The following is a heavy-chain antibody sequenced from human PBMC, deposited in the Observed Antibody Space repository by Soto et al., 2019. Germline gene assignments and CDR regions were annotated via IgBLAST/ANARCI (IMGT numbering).Heavy chain of an antibody. J-gene: IGHJ4*02. CDR1: GGSISSGDYY. V-gene: IGHV4-30-4*01. D-gene: IGHD4-4*01. Sequence: LCGGSISSGDYYWSWIRQPPGKGLEWIGYIYYSGFTYYNPSLNSRLTMSVDTSKNQFSLKLSSVIAADTAVYYCARSDNYVPFDHWGQGTLVTVSS. CDR2: IYYSGFT. CDR3: ARSDNYVPFDH.